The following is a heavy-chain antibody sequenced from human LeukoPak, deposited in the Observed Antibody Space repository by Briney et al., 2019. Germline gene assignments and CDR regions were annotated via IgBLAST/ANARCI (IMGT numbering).Heavy chain of an antibody. D-gene: IGHD3-10*01. V-gene: IGHV4-59*01. Sequence: SSETLSLTCTVSGGSISSYYWTWIRQPPGKGLEWIGYIYNSGSTNYNPSLKSRVTISVDTSKNQFSLKLSSVTAADTAVYYCARTTMVRGTYYMDVWGKGTTVTISS. CDR1: GGSISSYY. CDR2: IYNSGST. CDR3: ARTTMVRGTYYMDV. J-gene: IGHJ6*03.